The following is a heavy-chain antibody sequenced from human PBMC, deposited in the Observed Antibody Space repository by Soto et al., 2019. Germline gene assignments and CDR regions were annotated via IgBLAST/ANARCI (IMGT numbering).Heavy chain of an antibody. Sequence: SESLSLTCTVSGGSISSYYWSWIRQPPGKGLEWIGYIYYSGSTNYNPSLKSRVTISVDTSKNQFSLKLSSVTAADTAVYYCARSGSSWYYYYGMDVWGQGTTVTVSS. CDR2: IYYSGST. D-gene: IGHD6-13*01. CDR1: GGSISSYY. V-gene: IGHV4-59*01. CDR3: ARSGSSWYYYYGMDV. J-gene: IGHJ6*02.